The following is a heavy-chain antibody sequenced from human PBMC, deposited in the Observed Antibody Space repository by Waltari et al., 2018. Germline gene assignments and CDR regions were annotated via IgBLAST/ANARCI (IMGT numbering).Heavy chain of an antibody. J-gene: IGHJ4*02. CDR3: ARDRGTGLFLDS. CDR2: VRGDGKT. D-gene: IGHD1-1*01. V-gene: IGHV4-4*02. CDR1: GDSMSTSYW. Sequence: QLQLQQSGPGLVRPWGTLSLTCTFSGDSMSTSYWWSWVRQPPGGGLEWIGQVRGDGKTNYNPSFASRITVSLDAYNYQFSLKVTSATAADTAVYYCARDRGTGLFLDSWGPGTLVTVSP.